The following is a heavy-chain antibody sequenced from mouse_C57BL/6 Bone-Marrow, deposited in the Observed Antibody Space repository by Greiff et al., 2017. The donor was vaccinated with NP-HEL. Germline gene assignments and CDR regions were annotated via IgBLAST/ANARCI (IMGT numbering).Heavy chain of an antibody. CDR3: SFYYYGSSFFYFDD. CDR2: INPNYGTT. Sequence: VQLQQSGPELVKPGASVKISCKASGYSFTDYNMNWVKQSNGKSLEWIGVINPNYGTTSYNQKFKGKATLTVDQSSSTAYMQLNSLTSEDSAVYYCSFYYYGSSFFYFDDWGKGTTLTVSS. D-gene: IGHD1-1*01. CDR1: GYSFTDYN. J-gene: IGHJ2*01. V-gene: IGHV1-39*01.